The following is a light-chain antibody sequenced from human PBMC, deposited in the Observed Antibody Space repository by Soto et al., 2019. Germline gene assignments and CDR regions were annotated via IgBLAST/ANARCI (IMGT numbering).Light chain of an antibody. Sequence: DIQMTQSPSTLSVSVGDRVTITCRASQSISSWLAWYQQKPGKAPKLLIYKASSLESGVPSRFSGSGSGTEFTLTISSLQPDDFAHYYCQQYSSSSWTFGQGTKVEIK. CDR1: QSISSW. J-gene: IGKJ1*01. CDR3: QQYSSSSWT. V-gene: IGKV1-5*03. CDR2: KAS.